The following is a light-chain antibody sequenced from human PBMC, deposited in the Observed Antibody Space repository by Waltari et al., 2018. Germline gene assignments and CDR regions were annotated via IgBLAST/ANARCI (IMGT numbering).Light chain of an antibody. V-gene: IGKV3-11*01. Sequence: EIVLTQSPATLSLSPGERATISCRASQSVSNFLAWYQQKPGQAPRLLIYHASKRTTDSPDRFSGRGSGTDFALTISSLEPGDSAVYSCQQRANWPPLTFGGGTRVEI. CDR2: HAS. J-gene: IGKJ4*01. CDR1: QSVSNF. CDR3: QQRANWPPLT.